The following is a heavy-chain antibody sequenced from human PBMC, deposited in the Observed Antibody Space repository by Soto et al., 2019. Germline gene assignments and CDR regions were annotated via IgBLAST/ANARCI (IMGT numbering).Heavy chain of an antibody. CDR3: AHRRRDNCNGYGGNFDD. CDR2: IYWDDDK. J-gene: IGHJ4*02. CDR1: GFSLTTSGVG. V-gene: IGHV2-5*02. Sequence: QITLKESGPTLVKPTQTLTLTCTFSGFSLTTSGVGVGWIRQPPGKALEWLALIYWDDDKRYRPALKSGLTVTTDTTKNQGVRTLTSMDPVDTATYYCAHRRRDNCNGYGGNFDDWGQGTLVTVSS. D-gene: IGHD1-20*01.